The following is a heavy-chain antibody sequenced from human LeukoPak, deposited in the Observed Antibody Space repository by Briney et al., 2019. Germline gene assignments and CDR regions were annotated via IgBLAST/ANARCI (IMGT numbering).Heavy chain of an antibody. CDR3: ARNLYYYDSSGYYYY. D-gene: IGHD3-22*01. V-gene: IGHV3-48*01. Sequence: GGSLRLSCAASGFTFSSYTMNWVRQPPGKGLKWVSNIGTSSTTIYYADSVKGRFTISRDNAKNSLYLQMNSLRADDTAVYYCARNLYYYDSSGYYYYWGQGTLVTVSS. CDR2: IGTSSTTI. J-gene: IGHJ4*02. CDR1: GFTFSSYT.